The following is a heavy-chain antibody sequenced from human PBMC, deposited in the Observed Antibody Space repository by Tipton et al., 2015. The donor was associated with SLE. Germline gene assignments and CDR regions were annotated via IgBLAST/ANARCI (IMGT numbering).Heavy chain of an antibody. Sequence: TLSLTCTVSGGSISFDYWSWIRQSAGRGLEWIGRIYSSGDRDYNPSLRSRVTMSIDASQNRVSLRLKSVSAADTAVYYCARGSDGEYVRCFDVWGPGTLVTVSS. D-gene: IGHD4-17*01. CDR3: ARGSDGEYVRCFDV. CDR1: GGSISFDY. CDR2: IYSSGDR. J-gene: IGHJ2*01. V-gene: IGHV4-4*07.